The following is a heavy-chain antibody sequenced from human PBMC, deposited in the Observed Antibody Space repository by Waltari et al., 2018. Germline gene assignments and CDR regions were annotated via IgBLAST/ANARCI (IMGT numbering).Heavy chain of an antibody. CDR3: ATYIGASVGTAAFDV. CDR2: MSYSGAT. V-gene: IGHV4-39*01. Sequence: QLQLQESGPGLVKPSETLSLTCSVSGVSITSNRHYWGWTRQPPGQGLEWIGTMSYSGATDSSPSLKSRVTISRDTSKNQLSLKLGSVTAADTAIYYCATYIGASVGTAAFDVWGQGTMVSVSS. CDR1: GVSITSNRHY. J-gene: IGHJ3*01. D-gene: IGHD1-1*01.